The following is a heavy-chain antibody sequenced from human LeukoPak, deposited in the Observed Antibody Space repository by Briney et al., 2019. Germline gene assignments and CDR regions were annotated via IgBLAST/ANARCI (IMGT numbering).Heavy chain of an antibody. J-gene: IGHJ4*02. D-gene: IGHD3-22*01. Sequence: SGTLSLTCAVSGASISSSNWWSWVRQPPGKGLEWIGEIYHSGSTNYNPSLKSRVTISVDKSKNQFSLKLTSVTAADTAVYYCARDPTYYDSSGYAFDYWGQGTLVTVSS. CDR2: IYHSGST. V-gene: IGHV4-4*02. CDR1: GASISSSNW. CDR3: ARDPTYYDSSGYAFDY.